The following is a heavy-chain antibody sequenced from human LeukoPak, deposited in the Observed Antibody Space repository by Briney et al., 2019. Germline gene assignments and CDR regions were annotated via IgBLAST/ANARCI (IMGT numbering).Heavy chain of an antibody. CDR1: GFIFDDYA. CDR3: AKGEQNWMAAAGIDY. Sequence: GGSLRLSCAASGFIFDDYAMYWVRQPPGKGLEWVSGINWNSGIIDYADSVKGRFTISRDNVKNSLYLQMNSLRPEDTALYYCAKGEQNWMAAAGIDYWGQGTLVTVSS. J-gene: IGHJ4*02. CDR2: INWNSGII. V-gene: IGHV3-9*01. D-gene: IGHD6-13*01.